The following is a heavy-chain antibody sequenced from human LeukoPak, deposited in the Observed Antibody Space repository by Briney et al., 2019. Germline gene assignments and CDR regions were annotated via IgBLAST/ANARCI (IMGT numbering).Heavy chain of an antibody. CDR2: LSTDGTTT. CDR3: ANVLTGYWTAPPY. V-gene: IGHV3-74*03. D-gene: IGHD3-9*01. J-gene: IGHJ4*02. Sequence: QPGGSLRLSCAASGFIFSTYWMHWVRQAPGKGLAWVARLSTDGTTTTYADSVKGRFTISRDNAKNTLYLQMNSLRAEDTAVYYCANVLTGYWTAPPYWGQGILVTVSS. CDR1: GFIFSTYW.